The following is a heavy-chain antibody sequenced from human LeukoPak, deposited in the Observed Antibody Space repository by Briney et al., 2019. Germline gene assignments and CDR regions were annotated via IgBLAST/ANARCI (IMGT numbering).Heavy chain of an antibody. D-gene: IGHD6-13*01. CDR3: ARDHSSSWYYFDY. J-gene: IGHJ4*02. Sequence: GGSLRLSCAASGFTFSSYGMHWVRQAPGKGPEWVAVISYDGSNKYYADSVKGRFTISRDNSKNTLYLQMNSLRAEDTAVYYCARDHSSSWYYFDYWGQGTLVTVSS. CDR1: GFTFSSYG. V-gene: IGHV3-30*03. CDR2: ISYDGSNK.